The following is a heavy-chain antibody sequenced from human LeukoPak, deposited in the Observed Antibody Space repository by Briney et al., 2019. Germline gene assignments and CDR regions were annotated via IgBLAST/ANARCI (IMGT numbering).Heavy chain of an antibody. CDR2: IYHSGST. Sequence: SETLSLTCAVSGGSISSGGYSWSWIRQPPGKGLEWIGYIYHSGSTYYNPSLKSRVTISVDRSKNQFSLKLSSVTAADTAVYYCARVVAVAGTRWFDPWGQGTLVTFSS. J-gene: IGHJ5*02. D-gene: IGHD6-19*01. V-gene: IGHV4-30-2*01. CDR3: ARVVAVAGTRWFDP. CDR1: GGSISSGGYS.